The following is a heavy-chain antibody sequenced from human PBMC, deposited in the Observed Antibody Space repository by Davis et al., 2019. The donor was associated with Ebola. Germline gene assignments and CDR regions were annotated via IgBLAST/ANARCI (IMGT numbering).Heavy chain of an antibody. D-gene: IGHD1-26*01. CDR1: GGSISNGDYS. CDR2: IHHSGGT. CDR3: ARDNLSGLIDY. V-gene: IGHV4-30-4*08. Sequence: SCTVSGGSISNGDYSWSWIRQPPGKGLEWIGYIHHSGGTYYNPSLKSRLTLAVDTSKNQFSLNLSSVTAADTAVYYCARDNLSGLIDYWGQGTPVTVSS. J-gene: IGHJ4*02.